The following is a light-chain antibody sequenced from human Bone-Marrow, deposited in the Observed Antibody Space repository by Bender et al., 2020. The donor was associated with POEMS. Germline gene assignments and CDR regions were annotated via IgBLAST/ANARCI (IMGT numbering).Light chain of an antibody. J-gene: IGLJ2*01. Sequence: SYVLTQPPSVSVAPGETARITCGGDKIASTSVHWYQQKAGQAPLLLIYDDRDRPSGIPERFSGSNSGNTATLTISRVEAGDEADYYCQVYDFSPDFSNDQVIFGGGTKLTVL. CDR3: QVYDFSPDFSNDQVI. CDR1: KIASTS. CDR2: DDR. V-gene: IGLV3-21*02.